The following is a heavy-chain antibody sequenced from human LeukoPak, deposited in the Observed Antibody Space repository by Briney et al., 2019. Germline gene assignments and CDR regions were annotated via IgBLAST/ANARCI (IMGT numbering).Heavy chain of an antibody. V-gene: IGHV5-51*01. J-gene: IGHJ3*02. CDR2: IYPSDSDT. CDR3: ARNDAFDI. CDR1: GYSFASYW. Sequence: GQSLKITSKGSGYSFASYWIGWKSQMPGKGLEGMEIIYPSDSDTSYSPSFQGQVTISADKSISTAYLQWTSLKASDTAMYYCARNDAFDIWGQGTMVTVSS.